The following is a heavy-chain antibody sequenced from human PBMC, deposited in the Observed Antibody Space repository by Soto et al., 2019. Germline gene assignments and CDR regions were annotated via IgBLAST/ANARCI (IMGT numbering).Heavy chain of an antibody. D-gene: IGHD6-13*01. CDR3: ARSPAAGTWNY. CDR1: GGSVSSGSYY. J-gene: IGHJ4*02. Sequence: SETLSLTCTVSGGSVSSGSYYWSWIRQPPGKGPEWIGYIYYSGSTNYTPSLKSRVTISVDTSKNQFSLKLSSVTAADTAVYYCARSPAAGTWNYWGQGTLVTVSS. CDR2: IYYSGST. V-gene: IGHV4-61*01.